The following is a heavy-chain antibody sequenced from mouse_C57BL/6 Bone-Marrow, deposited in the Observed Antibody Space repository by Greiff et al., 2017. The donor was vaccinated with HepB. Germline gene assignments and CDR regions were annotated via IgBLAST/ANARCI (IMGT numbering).Heavy chain of an antibody. D-gene: IGHD1-1*01. CDR3: ARMRFDYYDY. J-gene: IGHJ2*01. CDR2: ISSGSSTI. V-gene: IGHV5-17*01. Sequence: EVKVVESGGGLVKPGGSLKLSCAASGFTFSDYGMHWVRQAPEKGLEWVAYISSGSSTIYYADTVTGRFTISRDNAKNTLFLQMTSLRSEDTAMYYCARMRFDYYDYWGQGTTLTVSS. CDR1: GFTFSDYG.